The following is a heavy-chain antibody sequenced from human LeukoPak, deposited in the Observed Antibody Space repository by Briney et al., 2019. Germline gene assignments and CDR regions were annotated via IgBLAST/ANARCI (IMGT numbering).Heavy chain of an antibody. CDR1: GASIRRADYY. Sequence: SETLSLTCTVSGASIRRADYYWGWIRQPPGRGLEWIAYIYTSGSTNYNPSLKSRVTISVDTSKNQVSLKLSSVTAADTAVYYCARQRSGYDNYFYYYMDVWGKGTTVTVSS. D-gene: IGHD5-12*01. J-gene: IGHJ6*03. V-gene: IGHV4-4*09. CDR3: ARQRSGYDNYFYYYMDV. CDR2: IYTSGST.